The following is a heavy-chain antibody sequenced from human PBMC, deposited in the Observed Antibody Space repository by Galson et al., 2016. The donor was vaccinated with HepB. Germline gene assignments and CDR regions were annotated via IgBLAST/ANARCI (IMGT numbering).Heavy chain of an antibody. CDR3: ARIRRDYCFGMDV. CDR2: ISPYNDDT. J-gene: IGHJ6*02. V-gene: IGHV1-18*01. CDR1: GFPLTSYG. Sequence: SVKVSCKASGFPLTSYGIIWVRQAPRQGLEWMGWISPYNDDTNYPQKFQGRVTVTADTSTNTVYMELRSLGSDDTAVYYCARIRRDYCFGMDVWGLGTTVIVSS.